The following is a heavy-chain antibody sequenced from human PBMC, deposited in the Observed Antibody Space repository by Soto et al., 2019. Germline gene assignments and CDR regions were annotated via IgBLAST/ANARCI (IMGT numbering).Heavy chain of an antibody. D-gene: IGHD6-6*01. CDR2: TYYRSKWYN. V-gene: IGHV6-1*01. CDR3: ARGGVYSSFGHFDY. Sequence: SQTLSLTCVISGDSVSSNSAAWNWIRQSPSRGPEWLGRTYYRSKWYNDYAVSVKSRITINPDTSKNQFSLQLNSVTPEDTAVYYCARGGVYSSFGHFDYWGQGTLVTVSS. J-gene: IGHJ4*02. CDR1: GDSVSSNSAA.